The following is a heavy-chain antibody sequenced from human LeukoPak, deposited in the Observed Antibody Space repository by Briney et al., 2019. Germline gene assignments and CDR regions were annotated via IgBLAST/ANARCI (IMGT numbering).Heavy chain of an antibody. Sequence: ASVKVSCKASGYTFTGYYLHWVRQAPGQGLEWMGWINPNSGIPTYAQLFQGRVTMTRDTSISTAYMELSRLISDDTAVYYCAREYNYYDNSGVLWFWGQGTLVTVSS. CDR2: INPNSGIP. V-gene: IGHV1-2*02. J-gene: IGHJ4*02. CDR1: GYTFTGYY. CDR3: AREYNYYDNSGVLWF. D-gene: IGHD3-22*01.